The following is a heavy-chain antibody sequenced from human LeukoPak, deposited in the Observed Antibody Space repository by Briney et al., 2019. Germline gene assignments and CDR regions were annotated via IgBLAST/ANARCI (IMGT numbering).Heavy chain of an antibody. V-gene: IGHV4-34*01. D-gene: IGHD3-22*01. J-gene: IGHJ4*02. CDR1: GGSFSGYY. CDR2: INHSGST. Sequence: SETLSLTCAVYGGSFSGYYWSWIRQPPGKGLEWIGEINHSGSTNYNPSLKSRVTISVDTSKNQFSLKLSSVTAADTAVYYCARVTYYYDSSGYYYVSYFDYWSQGTLVTVSS. CDR3: ARVTYYYDSSGYYYVSYFDY.